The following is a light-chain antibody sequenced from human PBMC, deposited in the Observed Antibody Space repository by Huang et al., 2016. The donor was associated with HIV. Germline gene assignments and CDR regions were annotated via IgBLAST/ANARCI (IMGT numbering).Light chain of an antibody. V-gene: IGKV1-27*01. CDR1: QGISFY. CDR3: QKFDTAPFT. CDR2: GAS. Sequence: DIQMTQSPSSLSASVGDRVTITCRASQGISFYLAWYQQKPGKVPKLLIFGASSLQSGVPSRFSGSGSGTDFTLTISSLQPEDVGTYFCQKFDTAPFTFGQGTRLEIK. J-gene: IGKJ5*01.